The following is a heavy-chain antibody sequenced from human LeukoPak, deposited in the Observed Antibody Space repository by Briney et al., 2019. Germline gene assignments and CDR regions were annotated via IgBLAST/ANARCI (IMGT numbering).Heavy chain of an antibody. CDR1: GFTFGSYG. CDR2: ISYDGSNK. V-gene: IGHV3-30*18. J-gene: IGHJ4*02. CDR3: AKERTDYALDY. Sequence: GRSLRLSCAASGFTFGSYGIHWVRQAPGKGLEWVTVISYDGSNKYYADSVKGRFTISRDNSKNTLYLQVNSLRAEDTAVYYCAKERTDYALDYWGQRTLVTVSS. D-gene: IGHD4-17*01.